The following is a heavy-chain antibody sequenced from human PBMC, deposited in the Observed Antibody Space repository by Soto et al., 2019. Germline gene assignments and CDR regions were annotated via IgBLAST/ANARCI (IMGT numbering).Heavy chain of an antibody. D-gene: IGHD3-9*01. CDR2: IDPSDSYT. CDR1: GCSFTSYW. CDR3: ARHPETYYDILTGNDYFGY. Sequence: XESLKISCKGSGCSFTSYWISWVRQMPGKGLEWMGRIDPSDSYTNYSPSFQGHVTISADKSISTAYLQWSSLKASDTAMYYCARHPETYYDILTGNDYFGYWGQGTLVTVSS. J-gene: IGHJ4*02. V-gene: IGHV5-10-1*01.